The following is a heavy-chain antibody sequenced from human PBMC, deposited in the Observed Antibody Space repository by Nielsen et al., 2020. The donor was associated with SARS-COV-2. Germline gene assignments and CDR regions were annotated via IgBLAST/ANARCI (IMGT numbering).Heavy chain of an antibody. J-gene: IGHJ6*02. CDR1: GFTFSDYY. CDR3: YLLGPDYGMDV. CDR2: ISTSNSDT. Sequence: GGSLRLSCVASGFTFSDYYMCWIRQAPGKGLECVSYISTSNSDTIYADSVRGRFTISRDNAKNSVYLQMNNLRAEDTAVYYCYLLGPDYGMDVWGQGTTVTVSS. V-gene: IGHV3-11*03. D-gene: IGHD2-2*01.